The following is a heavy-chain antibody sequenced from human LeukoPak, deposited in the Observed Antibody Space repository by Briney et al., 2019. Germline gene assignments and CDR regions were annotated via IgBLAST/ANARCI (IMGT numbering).Heavy chain of an antibody. CDR2: IYYSGST. Sequence: SETLSLTCTVSGGSISSYYWSWIRQPPGKGLEWIGYIYYSGSTSYNPSLKSRVTISVDTSKNQFSLKLSSVTAADTAVYYCARVGGRVCTNGVCYPGIYYYMDVWGKGTTVTVSS. CDR3: ARVGGRVCTNGVCYPGIYYYMDV. V-gene: IGHV4-59*01. D-gene: IGHD2-8*01. CDR1: GGSISSYY. J-gene: IGHJ6*03.